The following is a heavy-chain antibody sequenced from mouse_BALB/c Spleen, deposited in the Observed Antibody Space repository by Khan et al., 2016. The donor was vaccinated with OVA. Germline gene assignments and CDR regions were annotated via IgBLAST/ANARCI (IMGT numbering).Heavy chain of an antibody. D-gene: IGHD1-2*01. CDR3: ARGGYGPSYAMDY. CDR2: IDPYYGGT. V-gene: IGHV1-39*01. CDR1: GYSFTGFN. J-gene: IGHJ4*01. Sequence: EVELVESGPELEKPGASVKISCKASGYSFTGFNMNWVKQSNGKSLEWIGSIDPYYGGTPYNQKFKGKATLTVDKSSSTAYMQLKSLTSEDSAVYYCARGGYGPSYAMDYWGQGTSVTVSS.